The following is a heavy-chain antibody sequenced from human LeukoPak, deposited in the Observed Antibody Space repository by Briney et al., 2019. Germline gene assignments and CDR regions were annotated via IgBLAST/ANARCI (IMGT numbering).Heavy chain of an antibody. CDR2: TYYRSKCYN. D-gene: IGHD6-19*01. Sequence: SQTLSLTCAISGDSVSSNSAAWNWIRQSPSIGLEWLGRTYYRSKCYNDYAVSVKSRITINPDTSKNQFSLQLNSVTPEDTAVYYCARERQWLVKGIDYWGQGTLVTVSS. CDR1: GDSVSSNSAA. J-gene: IGHJ4*02. CDR3: ARERQWLVKGIDY. V-gene: IGHV6-1*01.